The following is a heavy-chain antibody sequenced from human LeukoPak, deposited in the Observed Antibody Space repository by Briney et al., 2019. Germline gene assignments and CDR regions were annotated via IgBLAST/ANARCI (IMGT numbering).Heavy chain of an antibody. J-gene: IGHJ5*02. V-gene: IGHV4-4*07. CDR2: IYTSETS. Sequence: SETLSLTCTVSGGSIRRFYWSWLRQPAGKGLEWIGRIYTSETSSYNPSLKSRVTMSVDTSKNQFSLKLSSVTAADTAVYYCARSLGYCSGTSCQRWFDPWGQGTLVTVSS. CDR3: ARSLGYCSGTSCQRWFDP. D-gene: IGHD2-2*01. CDR1: GGSIRRFY.